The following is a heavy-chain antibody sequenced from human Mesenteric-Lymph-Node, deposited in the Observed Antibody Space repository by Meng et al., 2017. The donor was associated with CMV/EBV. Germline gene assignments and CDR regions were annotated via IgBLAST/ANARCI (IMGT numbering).Heavy chain of an antibody. CDR3: AHTRSYYDILTGYYKRGGWFDP. CDR1: GLS. D-gene: IGHD3-9*01. Sequence: GLSVGWIRQTPGKALEWLALIYWNDDKRYSPSLKSRLTITKDTSKNQVVLTMTNMDPVDTATYYCAHTRSYYDILTGYYKRGGWFDPWGQGTLVTVSS. V-gene: IGHV2-5*01. J-gene: IGHJ5*02. CDR2: IYWNDDK.